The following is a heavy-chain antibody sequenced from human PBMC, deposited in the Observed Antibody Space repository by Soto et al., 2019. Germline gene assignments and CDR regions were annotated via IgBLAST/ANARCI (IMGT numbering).Heavy chain of an antibody. CDR1: GFIFSDYS. J-gene: IGHJ4*02. CDR3: AKSLGDHWDESSFHS. D-gene: IGHD1-1*01. Sequence: EVQLLESEGDLVQPGGSLRLSCAVTGFIFSDYSMSWVRQAPGKGQEWVSGISGVGGSTYYADSVKGRFTISRDNSKNTLYLQMNRLRAKDTALYYCAKSLGDHWDESSFHSWGQGTLVTVSS. CDR2: ISGVGGST. V-gene: IGHV3-23*01.